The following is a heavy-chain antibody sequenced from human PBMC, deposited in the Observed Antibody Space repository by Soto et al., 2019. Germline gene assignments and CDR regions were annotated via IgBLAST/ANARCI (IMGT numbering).Heavy chain of an antibody. CDR3: AREGYDSSGYYVGVDY. V-gene: IGHV4-31*03. D-gene: IGHD3-22*01. Sequence: QVQLQESGPGLVKPSQTLSLTCTVSGGSISSGGYYWSWIRQHPGKGLEWIGYIYYSGSTYYNPSLQSRGTISVDTSKNQYSLKLSSVTAADTAVYYCAREGYDSSGYYVGVDYWGQGTLVTVSS. CDR2: IYYSGST. CDR1: GGSISSGGYY. J-gene: IGHJ4*02.